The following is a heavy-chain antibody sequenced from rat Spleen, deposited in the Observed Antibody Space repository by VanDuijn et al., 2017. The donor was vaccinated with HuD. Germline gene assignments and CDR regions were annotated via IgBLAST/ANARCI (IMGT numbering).Heavy chain of an antibody. J-gene: IGHJ2*01. CDR2: IWTGGTT. Sequence: QVQLKESGPGLVQPSQTLSLTCTVSGFSLTSYNVHWVRQPTGKGLEWMGVIWTGGTTDYSSALKSRLSISKDTSKSQVFLKMNSLQTEDTATYYCARLITIAAPFDYWGQGVMVTVSS. CDR1: GFSLTSYN. CDR3: ARLITIAAPFDY. D-gene: IGHD1-2*01. V-gene: IGHV2-30*01.